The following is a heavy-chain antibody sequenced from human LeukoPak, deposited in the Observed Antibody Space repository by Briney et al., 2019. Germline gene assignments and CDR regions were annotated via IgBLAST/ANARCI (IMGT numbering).Heavy chain of an antibody. Sequence: GGSLRLSCAASGFTFNSYLMSWVRQAPGKGLEWVSGISGSGDNTYYAASVQGRFTISRDNSKNTLYLQMNSLRAEDTAVYYCAKDAHDSSGYYRLVVWGQGTLVTVSS. V-gene: IGHV3-23*01. J-gene: IGHJ4*02. CDR2: ISGSGDNT. CDR1: GFTFNSYL. CDR3: AKDAHDSSGYYRLVV. D-gene: IGHD3-22*01.